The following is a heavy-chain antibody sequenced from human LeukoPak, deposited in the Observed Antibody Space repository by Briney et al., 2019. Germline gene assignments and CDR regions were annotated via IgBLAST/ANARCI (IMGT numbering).Heavy chain of an antibody. CDR2: IIPIFGTA. D-gene: IGHD3-9*01. CDR1: GGTLSNYA. CDR3: ARLGSSVTGY. J-gene: IGHJ4*02. Sequence: SVKVSCKASGGTLSNYAISWVRQAPGQGLEWMGGIIPIFGTANYAQKFQGRVTITADESTSTAYMELSSLRSEDTAVYYCARLGSSVTGYWGQGILVTVSS. V-gene: IGHV1-69*13.